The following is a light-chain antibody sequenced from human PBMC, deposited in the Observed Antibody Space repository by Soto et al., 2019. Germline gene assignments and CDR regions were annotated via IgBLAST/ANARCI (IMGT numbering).Light chain of an antibody. Sequence: QSALTQPPSASGSPGQSVTISCTGTSSYVGGYNYVSWYQQHPGKAPKLMIYEVSKRPSGVPDRFSGSKSGTTASLTVSGLQAEDEADYYCSSYAGSNILYVFGTGTQVTVL. V-gene: IGLV2-8*01. CDR2: EVS. J-gene: IGLJ1*01. CDR3: SSYAGSNILYV. CDR1: SSYVGGYNY.